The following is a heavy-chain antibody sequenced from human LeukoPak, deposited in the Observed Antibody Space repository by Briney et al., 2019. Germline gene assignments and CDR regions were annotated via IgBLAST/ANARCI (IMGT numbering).Heavy chain of an antibody. CDR2: IKQDGSEK. CDR3: TRGKWELLYYGRDV. J-gene: IGHJ6*02. Sequence: GGSLRLSCAASGFTFSSYWMSWVRQAPGKGLEWVANIKQDGSEKYYVDSVKGRFTISRDNAKNSLYLQMNSLRAEDTAVYYCTRGKWELLYYGRDVWGQGTTVTVSS. D-gene: IGHD1-26*01. CDR1: GFTFSSYW. V-gene: IGHV3-7*01.